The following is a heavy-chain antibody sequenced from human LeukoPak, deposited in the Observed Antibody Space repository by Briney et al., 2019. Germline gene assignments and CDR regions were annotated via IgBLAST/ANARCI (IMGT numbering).Heavy chain of an antibody. CDR2: IYYSGST. V-gene: IGHV4-39*01. CDR3: ARHGAHYYSGSGSYYTTAFDS. Sequence: SETLSLTCTVSGGSISSSSFYWDWLRQPPGKGLEWIAAIYYSGSTYYHRSVKSRFTISVYTSKSKCYLRLRSGTAADKAIYSCARHGAHYYSGSGSYYTTAFDSWGQGTLVTVSS. D-gene: IGHD3-10*01. CDR1: GGSISSSSFY. J-gene: IGHJ4*02.